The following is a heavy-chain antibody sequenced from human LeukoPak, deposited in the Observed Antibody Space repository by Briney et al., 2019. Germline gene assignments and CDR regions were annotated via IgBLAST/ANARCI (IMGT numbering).Heavy chain of an antibody. Sequence: GGSLRLSCAASGFTVSSNYMSWVRQAPGKGLEWVSVIYSGGSTYYADSVKGRFTISRDNSKNTLYLQMNSLRAEDTAVYYCARSPSYGDYTFDYWGQGTLVTVSS. CDR3: ARSPSYGDYTFDY. J-gene: IGHJ4*02. D-gene: IGHD4-17*01. CDR2: IYSGGST. CDR1: GFTVSSNY. V-gene: IGHV3-53*01.